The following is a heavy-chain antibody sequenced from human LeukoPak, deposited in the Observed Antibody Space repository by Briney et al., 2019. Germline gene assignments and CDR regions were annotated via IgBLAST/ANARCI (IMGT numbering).Heavy chain of an antibody. J-gene: IGHJ6*02. CDR3: ARARVYYDSSGHRYGMDV. CDR1: GGSFSGYY. V-gene: IGHV4-34*01. CDR2: INHSGST. Sequence: SETLSLTCAVYGGSFSGYYWSWIRQPPGKGLEWIEEINHSGSTNYNPSLKSRVTISVDTSKNQFSLKLSSVTAADTAAYYCARARVYYDSSGHRYGMDVWGQGTTVTVSS. D-gene: IGHD3-22*01.